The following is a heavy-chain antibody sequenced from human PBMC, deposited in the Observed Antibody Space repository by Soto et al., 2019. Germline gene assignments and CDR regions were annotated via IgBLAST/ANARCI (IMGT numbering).Heavy chain of an antibody. D-gene: IGHD2-15*01. CDR1: GGSISSYY. Sequence: LETLSLTCTVSGGSISSYYLGWIRQPPGKGLEWIGSIYYSGSTYYNPSLKSRVTISVDTSKNQFSLKLSSVTAADTAVYYCARHTPAISISDHWGQGTLVTVSS. CDR2: IYYSGST. CDR3: ARHTPAISISDH. J-gene: IGHJ4*02. V-gene: IGHV4-39*01.